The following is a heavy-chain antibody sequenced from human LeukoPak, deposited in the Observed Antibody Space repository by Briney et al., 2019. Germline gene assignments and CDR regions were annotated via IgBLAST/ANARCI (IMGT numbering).Heavy chain of an antibody. CDR2: IRYDGSNK. J-gene: IGHJ3*02. CDR3: AKDQTIAAAGAGAFDI. CDR1: GFTFSSYG. Sequence: GGSLRLSCAASGFTFSSYGMHWVRQAPGKGLEWVAFIRYDGSNKYYADSVKGRFTISRDNSKNTLYLQMNSLRAEDTAVYYCAKDQTIAAAGAGAFDIWGQGTMVTVSS. D-gene: IGHD6-13*01. V-gene: IGHV3-30*02.